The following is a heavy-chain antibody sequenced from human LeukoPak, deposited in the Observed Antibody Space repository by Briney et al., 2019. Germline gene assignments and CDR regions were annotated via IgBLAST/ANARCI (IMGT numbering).Heavy chain of an antibody. D-gene: IGHD5-18*01. CDR3: ARGIGYSYGYYYYGMDV. V-gene: IGHV5-51*01. CDR1: GYSFTSYW. J-gene: IGHJ6*02. Sequence: GESPKISCKGSGYSFTSYWNGWVRQMPGKGLEGMGIIYPGDSDTRYSPSFQGQVTISADKSISTAYLQWSSLKASDTAMYYCARGIGYSYGYYYYGMDVWGQGTTVTVSS. CDR2: IYPGDSDT.